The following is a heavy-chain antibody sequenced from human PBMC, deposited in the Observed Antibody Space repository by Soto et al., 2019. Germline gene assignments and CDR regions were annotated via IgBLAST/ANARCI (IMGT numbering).Heavy chain of an antibody. CDR3: ARDKYFWSGYYQLEHYYGMDV. CDR1: GFTLSDHY. J-gene: IGHJ6*02. Sequence: GGSLRLSCAGSGFTLSDHYIDWVRQAPGKGLEWVSYISSSSSTIYYADSVKGRFTISRDNAKNSLYLQMNSLRDEDTAVYYCARDKYFWSGYYQLEHYYGMDVWGQGTTVTVSS. V-gene: IGHV3-48*02. D-gene: IGHD3-3*01. CDR2: ISSSSSTI.